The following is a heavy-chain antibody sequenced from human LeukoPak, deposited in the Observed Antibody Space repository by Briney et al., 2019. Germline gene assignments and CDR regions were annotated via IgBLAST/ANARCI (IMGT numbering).Heavy chain of an antibody. V-gene: IGHV3-23*01. J-gene: IGHJ4*02. D-gene: IGHD5-18*01. Sequence: PGGSLRLSCAASGFTFSSYAMSWVRQAPGKGLEWVSTITGSGGSTYYADSVKGRFTISRDNSKNTLYLQMNSLRAEDTAVYYCAKDPGYWTAMVADWGQGTLVTVSS. CDR2: ITGSGGST. CDR3: AKDPGYWTAMVAD. CDR1: GFTFSSYA.